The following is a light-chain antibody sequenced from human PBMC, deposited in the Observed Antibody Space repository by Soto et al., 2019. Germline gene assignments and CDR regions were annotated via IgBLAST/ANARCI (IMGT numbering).Light chain of an antibody. Sequence: EIVLTQSPGILSLSPGERATLSCRASQSVRSTYLAWYQQKPGQAPRLLIHGASSRATGIPDRFSGSGSGKDFTLTISRLEPEDFAVYYCQYYSSSLSITFGQGTQLDIK. V-gene: IGKV3-20*01. CDR1: QSVRSTY. J-gene: IGKJ5*01. CDR2: GAS. CDR3: QYYSSSLSIT.